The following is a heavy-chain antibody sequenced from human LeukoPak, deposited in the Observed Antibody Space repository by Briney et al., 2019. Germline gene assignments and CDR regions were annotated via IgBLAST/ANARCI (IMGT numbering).Heavy chain of an antibody. Sequence: GGSLRLSCAASGFTFSSYGMSWVRQAPGKGLEWVPAISGSGGSTYYADSVKGRFTISRDNSKNTLYLQMNSLRAEDTAVYYCARAMRTGLIVVVPAAPIDYWGQGTLVTVSS. CDR1: GFTFSSYG. J-gene: IGHJ4*02. V-gene: IGHV3-23*01. CDR3: ARAMRTGLIVVVPAAPIDY. CDR2: ISGSGGST. D-gene: IGHD2-2*01.